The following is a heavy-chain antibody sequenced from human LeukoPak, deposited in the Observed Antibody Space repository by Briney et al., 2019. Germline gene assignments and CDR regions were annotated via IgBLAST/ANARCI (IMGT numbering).Heavy chain of an antibody. CDR3: ARTPPYFDSSGYYYVLDN. D-gene: IGHD3-22*01. V-gene: IGHV4-30-2*01. CDR2: IDHGGST. CDR1: GGYINSGNFY. J-gene: IGHJ4*02. Sequence: KTSETLSLTCTVSGGYINSGNFYWTWIRQPPGRGLEWIGYIDHGGSTDFNPSLRSRVTISVDRSMNQFSLKLNSVTAADTAMYYCARTPPYFDSSGYYYVLDNWGQGTLVTVSS.